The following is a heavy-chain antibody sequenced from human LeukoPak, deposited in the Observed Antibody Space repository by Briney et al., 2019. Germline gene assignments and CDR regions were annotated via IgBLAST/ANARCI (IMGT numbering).Heavy chain of an antibody. CDR3: AKDLEVEGYCSSTSCHPGGY. J-gene: IGHJ4*02. Sequence: GGSLRLSCAASGFTFSNYGMHWVRQAPGKGLEWVSAISGSGGSTYYADSVKGRFTISRDNSKNTLYLQMNSLRAEDTAVYYCAKDLEVEGYCSSTSCHPGGYWGQGTLVTVSS. V-gene: IGHV3-23*01. D-gene: IGHD2-2*01. CDR2: ISGSGGST. CDR1: GFTFSNYG.